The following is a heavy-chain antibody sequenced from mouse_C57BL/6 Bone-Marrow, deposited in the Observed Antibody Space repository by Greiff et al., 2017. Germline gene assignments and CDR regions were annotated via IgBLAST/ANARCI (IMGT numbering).Heavy chain of an antibody. V-gene: IGHV1-54*01. D-gene: IGHD2-4*01. J-gene: IGHJ4*01. Sequence: VKVVESGAELVRPGTSVKVSCKASGYAFTNYLIEWVKLRPGQGLEWIGVINPGSGGTNYTEKFKGKATLTADKSSSTAYMQLSSLTAEASAVYFCARCDYDYAMDYWGQGTSVTVSS. CDR3: ARCDYDYAMDY. CDR2: INPGSGGT. CDR1: GYAFTNYL.